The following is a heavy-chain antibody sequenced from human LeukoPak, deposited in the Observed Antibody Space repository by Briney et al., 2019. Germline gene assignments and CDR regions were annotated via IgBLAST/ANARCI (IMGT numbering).Heavy chain of an antibody. V-gene: IGHV1-8*01. CDR2: MNPNSGNT. CDR3: ARTLDYGDYYFDY. J-gene: IGHJ4*02. Sequence: ASVNVSCKASGYSFTSHDINWVRQATGQGLERMGWMNPNSGNTGYAQKFQGRVTMTRNTSISTAYMELSSLRSEDTAVYYCARTLDYGDYYFDYWGQGTLVIVSS. D-gene: IGHD4-17*01. CDR1: GYSFTSHD.